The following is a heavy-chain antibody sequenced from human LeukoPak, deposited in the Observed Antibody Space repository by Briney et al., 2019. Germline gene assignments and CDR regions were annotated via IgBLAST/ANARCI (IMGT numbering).Heavy chain of an antibody. CDR2: IYYSGST. CDR3: ARIAISGYYYYYMDV. J-gene: IGHJ6*03. CDR1: GVSISSHY. V-gene: IGHV4-59*11. Sequence: SETLSLTCTVSGVSISSHYWSWIRQPPGKGLEWIGYIYYSGSTNYNPSLKSRVTISVDTSKNQFSLRLSSVTAADTAVYYCARIAISGYYYYYMDVWGKGTTVTVSS. D-gene: IGHD2-21*01.